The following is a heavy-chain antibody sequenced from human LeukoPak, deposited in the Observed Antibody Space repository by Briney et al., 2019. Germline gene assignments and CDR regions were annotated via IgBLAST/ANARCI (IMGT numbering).Heavy chain of an antibody. J-gene: IGHJ4*02. CDR1: GFTFDNYG. Sequence: PGGSLRLSCAASGFTFDNYGMTWVRQAPGKGLEWVSTISDTATRTHYADSVKGRFTISRDNSRNTLSLQMNSLRDEDSAMYYCAQNGGGSGTYYPYWGLGTLVTVSS. V-gene: IGHV3-23*01. CDR2: ISDTATRT. D-gene: IGHD3-10*01. CDR3: AQNGGGSGTYYPY.